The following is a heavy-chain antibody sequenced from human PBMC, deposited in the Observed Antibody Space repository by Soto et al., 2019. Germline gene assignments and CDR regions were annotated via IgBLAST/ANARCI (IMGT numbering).Heavy chain of an antibody. J-gene: IGHJ6*02. CDR3: ASFYGSGGFKFLSRCRVMDV. Sequence: PGGSLRLSCAASGFTFSSYAMSWVRQAPGKGLEWVSAISGSGGSTYYADSVKGRFTISRDNSKNTLYLQMNSLRAEDTAVYYCASFYGSGGFKFLSRCRVMDVWGQGTMVTVSS. CDR1: GFTFSSYA. V-gene: IGHV3-23*01. CDR2: ISGSGGST. D-gene: IGHD3-10*01.